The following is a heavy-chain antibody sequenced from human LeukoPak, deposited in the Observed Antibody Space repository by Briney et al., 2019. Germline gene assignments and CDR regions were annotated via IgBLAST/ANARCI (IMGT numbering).Heavy chain of an antibody. Sequence: GGSLRLSCAASGFTFSTYAMSWVRQAPGKGLEGVSRISGSGDTTHYADSVKGRFTISRDNSKNTLYLQMNSLRAEDTAVYYCAKDSGIFYGWFDPWGQGTLVSVSS. CDR1: GFTFSTYA. D-gene: IGHD1-26*01. CDR3: AKDSGIFYGWFDP. CDR2: ISGSGDTT. J-gene: IGHJ5*02. V-gene: IGHV3-23*01.